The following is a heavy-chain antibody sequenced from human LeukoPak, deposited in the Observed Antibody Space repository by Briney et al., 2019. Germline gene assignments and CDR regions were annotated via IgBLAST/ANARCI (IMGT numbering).Heavy chain of an antibody. CDR1: GGSFSGYY. J-gene: IGHJ4*02. CDR3: ARASKN. Sequence: SETLSLTCAVYGGSFSGYYWSWIRQPPGKGLEWIGEINHSGSTNYNPSLKSRVTISVDTSKNQFSLKLSSVTAADTAVYYRARASKNWGQGTLVTVSS. D-gene: IGHD6-6*01. CDR2: INHSGST. V-gene: IGHV4-34*01.